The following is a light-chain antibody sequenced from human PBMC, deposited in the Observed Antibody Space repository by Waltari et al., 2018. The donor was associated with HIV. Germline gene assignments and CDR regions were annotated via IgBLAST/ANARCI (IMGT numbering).Light chain of an antibody. J-gene: IGKJ4*01. Sequence: DIQLTQSPSSLSASVVDRVPITCRASQSISSYLNWYQQKPGKATKVLIYAASSLQSGVPSRFSGSESGTDFTLTISSLQPEDFATYYCQQSYSTPLTFGGGTKVEIK. CDR1: QSISSY. CDR3: QQSYSTPLT. CDR2: AAS. V-gene: IGKV1-39*01.